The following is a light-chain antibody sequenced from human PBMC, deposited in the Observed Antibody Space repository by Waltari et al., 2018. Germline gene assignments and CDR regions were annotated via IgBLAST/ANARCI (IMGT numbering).Light chain of an antibody. Sequence: EIVMTQSPDSLAVSLGERATINCKSSQRVLFSSNSKNYLAWYQQKPGQPPKLLIYWASTRESGVPDRFSGSGSGTDFTLTISSLQAEDVAVYYCQQFYTTPPTFGQGTKVEIK. CDR3: QQFYTTPPT. CDR2: WAS. CDR1: QRVLFSSNSKNY. J-gene: IGKJ1*01. V-gene: IGKV4-1*01.